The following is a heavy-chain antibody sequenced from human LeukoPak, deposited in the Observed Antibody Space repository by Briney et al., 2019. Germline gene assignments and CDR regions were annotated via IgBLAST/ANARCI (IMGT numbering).Heavy chain of an antibody. CDR2: ISGSGDTT. CDR3: SKLRSSVPAAAYNN. Sequence: GGSLRLSCAASGFTFSNYAMSWVRQAPGKGLEWVSVISGSGDTTYYADSVKGRFTISRDISKNTLYLQMSSLRVEDTAVYYCSKLRSSVPAAAYNNWGQGILVTVSS. J-gene: IGHJ4*02. D-gene: IGHD2-2*01. V-gene: IGHV3-23*01. CDR1: GFTFSNYA.